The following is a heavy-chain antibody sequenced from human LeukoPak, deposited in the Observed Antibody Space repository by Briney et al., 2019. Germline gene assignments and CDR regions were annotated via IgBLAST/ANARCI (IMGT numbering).Heavy chain of an antibody. D-gene: IGHD3-3*01. V-gene: IGHV3-30-3*01. J-gene: IGHJ5*02. CDR3: AREGYDFWSGYYTHWFDP. CDR2: ISYDGSNK. CDR1: GFTFSSYA. Sequence: GGSLRLSCAASGFTFSSYAMHWVRQAPGKGLEWVAVISYDGSNKYYADSVKGRFTISRDNSKNTLYLQMNSLRAEDTAVYYCAREGYDFWSGYYTHWFDPWGQGTLVTVSS.